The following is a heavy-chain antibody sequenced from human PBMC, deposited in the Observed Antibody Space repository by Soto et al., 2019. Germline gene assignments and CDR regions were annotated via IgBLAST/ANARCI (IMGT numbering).Heavy chain of an antibody. CDR3: ARGSAFIGLDY. D-gene: IGHD1-26*01. Sequence: GGSLRLSCAASGFTFDDYAMHWVRQAPGKGLEWVSGISWNSGSIGYADSVKGRFTISRDNAKNSLYLQMNGLRAEDTAIYYCARGSAFIGLDYWGQGTPVTVSS. J-gene: IGHJ4*02. V-gene: IGHV3-9*01. CDR2: ISWNSGSI. CDR1: GFTFDDYA.